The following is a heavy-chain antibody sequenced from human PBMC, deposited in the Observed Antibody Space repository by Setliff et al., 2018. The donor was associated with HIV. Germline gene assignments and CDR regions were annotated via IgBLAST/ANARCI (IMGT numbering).Heavy chain of an antibody. V-gene: IGHV3-74*03. CDR2: LNTDGSST. CDR3: ARGYYGSDLQNAMDV. J-gene: IGHJ6*02. Sequence: GGSLRLSCAASGFTFSSYWMHWVRQAPGKGLVWVPRLNTDGSSTKYADSVKGRFTISRDNAKNTLYLQMDSLRGEDTAVYYCARGYYGSDLQNAMDVWGQGTTVTVSS. D-gene: IGHD3-10*01. CDR1: GFTFSSYW.